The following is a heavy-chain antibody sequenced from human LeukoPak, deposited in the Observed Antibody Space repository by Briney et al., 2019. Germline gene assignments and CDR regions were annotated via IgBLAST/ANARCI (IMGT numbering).Heavy chain of an antibody. Sequence: SVKVSCKASGGTFSSYAISWVRQAPGQGLEWMGGIIPIFGTANYAQKFQGRATITADESTSTAYMELSSLRSEDTAVYYCARSDSGYSYGWYYFDYWGQGTLVTVSS. V-gene: IGHV1-69*13. D-gene: IGHD5-18*01. CDR2: IIPIFGTA. J-gene: IGHJ4*02. CDR1: GGTFSSYA. CDR3: ARSDSGYSYGWYYFDY.